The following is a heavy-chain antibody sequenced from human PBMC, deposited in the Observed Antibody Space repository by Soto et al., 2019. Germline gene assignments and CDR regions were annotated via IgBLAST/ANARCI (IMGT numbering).Heavy chain of an antibody. V-gene: IGHV4-39*01. D-gene: IGHD6-6*01. CDR2: IYYSGST. CDR1: GGSISSSSYY. CDR3: ARALTIEQLVFFY. J-gene: IGHJ4*02. Sequence: QLQLQESGPGLVKPSETLSLTCTVSGGSISSSSYYWGWIRQPPGKGLEWIGSIYYSGSTYYNPSLKSRVTISVDTSKNQFSLKLSSVTAADTAVYYCARALTIEQLVFFYWGQGTLVTVSS.